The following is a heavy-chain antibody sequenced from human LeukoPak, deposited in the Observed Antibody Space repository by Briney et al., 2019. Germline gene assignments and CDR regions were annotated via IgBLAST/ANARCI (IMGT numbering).Heavy chain of an antibody. CDR2: IYHSGST. V-gene: IGHV4-38-2*02. J-gene: IGHJ4*02. Sequence: SETLSLTCTVSGYSISSGYYWGWIRQPPGKGLEWIGSIYHSGSTYYNPSLKSRVTISVDTSKNQFSLKLSSVTAADTAVYYCARGGYTSDYWGQGTLVTVSS. CDR1: GYSISSGYY. CDR3: ARGGYTSDY. D-gene: IGHD3-16*02.